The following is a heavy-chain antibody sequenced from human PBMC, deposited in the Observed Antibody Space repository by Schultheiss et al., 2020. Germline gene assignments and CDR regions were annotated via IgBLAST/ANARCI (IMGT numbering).Heavy chain of an antibody. V-gene: IGHV4-34*01. CDR2: INHSGST. J-gene: IGHJ4*02. D-gene: IGHD6-19*01. CDR1: GGSFSGYY. Sequence: SQTLSLTCAVYGGSFSGYYWSWIRQPPGKGLEWIGEINHSGSTNYNPSLKSRVTISVDKSKNQFSLKLSSVTAADTAVYYCARGRSVRGYSSGWYDYWDQGTLVTVSS. CDR3: ARGRSVRGYSSGWYDY.